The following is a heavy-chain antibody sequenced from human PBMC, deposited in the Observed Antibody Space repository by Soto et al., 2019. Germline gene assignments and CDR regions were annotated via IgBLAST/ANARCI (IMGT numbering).Heavy chain of an antibody. V-gene: IGHV3-30*18. J-gene: IGHJ4*02. CDR3: AKGRYDYGDFANPTILFDY. CDR1: GFTFSSYG. D-gene: IGHD4-17*01. CDR2: ISYDGSNK. Sequence: VGSLRLSCAASGFTFSSYGMHWVRQAPGKGLEWVAVISYDGSNKYYADSVKGRFTISRDNSKNTLYLQMNSLRAEDTAVYYCAKGRYDYGDFANPTILFDYWGQGTLVTVSS.